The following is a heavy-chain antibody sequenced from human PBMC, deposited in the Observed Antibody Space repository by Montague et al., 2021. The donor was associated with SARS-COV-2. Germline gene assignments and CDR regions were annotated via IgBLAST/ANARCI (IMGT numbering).Heavy chain of an antibody. Sequence: SETLSLTCTVSGASISSSENSWGWIRQSPGKGLEWFGSIFYSRTTYFNPSLRSRIAISVDTSKNQFSLKVTSVTAADTAVYYCARHVTFGGVVVALDYWGQGHLVSVSS. CDR2: IFYSRTT. D-gene: IGHD3-16*02. CDR3: ARHVTFGGVVVALDY. CDR1: GASISSSENS. J-gene: IGHJ4*02. V-gene: IGHV4-39*01.